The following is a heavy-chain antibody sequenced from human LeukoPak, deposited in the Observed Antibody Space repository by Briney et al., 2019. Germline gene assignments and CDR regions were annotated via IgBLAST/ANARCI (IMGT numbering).Heavy chain of an antibody. CDR3: AKDRLVHYYFDY. V-gene: IGHV3-20*04. Sequence: GGSLRLSCAASGFTFDDYGMSWVRQAPEKGLEWVSGINWNGGSTGYADSVKGRFTISRDNAKNSLYLQMNSLRAEDTAVYYCAKDRLVHYYFDYWGQGTLVTVSS. J-gene: IGHJ4*02. CDR1: GFTFDDYG. D-gene: IGHD6-19*01. CDR2: INWNGGST.